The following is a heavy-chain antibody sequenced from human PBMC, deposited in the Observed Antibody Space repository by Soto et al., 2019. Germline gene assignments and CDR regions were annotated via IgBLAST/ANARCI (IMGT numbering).Heavy chain of an antibody. CDR1: GFTXEEYG. Sequence: GGSLRLSWAASGFTXEEYGMHRVRQAPGKGLEWVSGISWNSGSIGYADSVKGRFTISRDNAKNSLYLQMNSLRAEDTALYYCAKDVTYYDILTGYFDSWGQGTLVTVS. J-gene: IGHJ4*02. V-gene: IGHV3-9*01. CDR2: ISWNSGSI. D-gene: IGHD3-9*01. CDR3: AKDVTYYDILTGYFDS.